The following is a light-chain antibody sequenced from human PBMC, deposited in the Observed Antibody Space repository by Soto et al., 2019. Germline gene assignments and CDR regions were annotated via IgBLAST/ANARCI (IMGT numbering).Light chain of an antibody. Sequence: SSELTQPPSVSVAPGKTASISCGGSDIGSKGVHWYQQKPGQAPVLVIYSDTDLPPVITERFSGSNSATLATLTISRVEAGDEADYYCQVWDSGSAHVVFGGGTKVTVL. CDR3: QVWDSGSAHVV. J-gene: IGLJ2*01. CDR2: SDT. CDR1: DIGSKG. V-gene: IGLV3-21*01.